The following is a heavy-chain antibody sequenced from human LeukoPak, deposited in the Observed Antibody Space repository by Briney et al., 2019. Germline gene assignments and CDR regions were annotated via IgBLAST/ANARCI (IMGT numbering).Heavy chain of an antibody. CDR2: FYVGGAT. J-gene: IGHJ4*02. CDR1: GFSVTNNY. CDR3: ARGDGYNFFDY. D-gene: IGHD5-24*01. Sequence: PGGSLRLSCAVPGFSVTNNYMSWVRQAPGKGLEWVSVFYVGGATYYADSVKGRFTISRDNSENTLYLQMKSLRAEGTAVYYCARGDGYNFFDYWGQGTLVTVSS. V-gene: IGHV3-53*01.